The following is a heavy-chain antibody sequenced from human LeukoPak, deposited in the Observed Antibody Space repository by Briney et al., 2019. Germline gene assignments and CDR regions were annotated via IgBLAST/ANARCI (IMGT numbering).Heavy chain of an antibody. CDR1: GFTFSSYA. D-gene: IGHD6-13*01. Sequence: PGGSLRLPCAASGFTFSSYAMTWVRQPPGKGLEWVSAVSGSGGTTYHADSVKGRFTISRDNSKNTLFLRMNSLRVEDTAVYYCTKCAGYSCTNDMDVWGRGTTVTVSS. V-gene: IGHV3-23*01. CDR2: VSGSGGTT. J-gene: IGHJ6*03. CDR3: TKCAGYSCTNDMDV.